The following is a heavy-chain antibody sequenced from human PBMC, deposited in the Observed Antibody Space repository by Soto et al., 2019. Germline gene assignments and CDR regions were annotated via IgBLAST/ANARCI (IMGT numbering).Heavy chain of an antibody. CDR3: AQRDSNVDY. CDR2: ISDSGGST. J-gene: IGHJ4*02. CDR1: GFTFSSYA. D-gene: IGHD3-22*01. V-gene: IGHV3-23*01. Sequence: GGSLRLSCTASGFTFSSYAMSWVRQAPGKGLEWVSSISDSGGSTYYADSVKGRFTISRDNSKNTLYLQMNSLRADDTAEYYCAQRDSNVDYWGQATRVSGAS.